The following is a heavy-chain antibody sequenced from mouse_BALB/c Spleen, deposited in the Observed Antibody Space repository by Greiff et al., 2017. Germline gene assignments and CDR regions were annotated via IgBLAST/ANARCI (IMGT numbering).Heavy chain of an antibody. CDR3: ARETMITTLDY. Sequence: DVMLVESGGGLVKPGGSLKLSCAASGFTFSSYAMSWVRQSPEKRLEWVAEISSGGSYTYYPDTVTGRFTISRDNAKNTLYLEMSSLRSEDTAMYYCARETMITTLDYWGQGTSVTVSS. D-gene: IGHD2-4*01. J-gene: IGHJ4*01. V-gene: IGHV5-9-4*01. CDR2: ISSGGSYT. CDR1: GFTFSSYA.